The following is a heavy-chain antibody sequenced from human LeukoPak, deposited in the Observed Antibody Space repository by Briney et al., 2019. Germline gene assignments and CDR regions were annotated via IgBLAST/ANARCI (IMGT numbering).Heavy chain of an antibody. V-gene: IGHV4-34*01. Sequence: PSETLSLTCTVSGGSISSYYWSWIRQPPGKGLEWIGEINHSGSTSYNPSLKSRVIISADTSKNQFSLKLSSVTAADTAVYYCASVAGHYYYGVDVWGQGTTVTVSS. J-gene: IGHJ6*02. CDR1: GGSISSYY. CDR3: ASVAGHYYYGVDV. CDR2: INHSGST. D-gene: IGHD6-13*01.